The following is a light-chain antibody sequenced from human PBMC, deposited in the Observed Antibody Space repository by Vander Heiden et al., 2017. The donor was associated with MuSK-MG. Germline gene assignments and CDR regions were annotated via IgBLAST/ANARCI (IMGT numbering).Light chain of an antibody. CDR1: QSISSY. Sequence: DIQMTQSPSSLSASVGDRVTITCRASQSISSYLNWYQQKPGKAPKLLIYAASSWQSGVPSRFSGSGSGTDFTLTISSRQPEDSAAYYCQQTDSTPLWTFGQGTKLEIK. J-gene: IGKJ2*02. CDR3: QQTDSTPLWT. V-gene: IGKV1-39*01. CDR2: AAS.